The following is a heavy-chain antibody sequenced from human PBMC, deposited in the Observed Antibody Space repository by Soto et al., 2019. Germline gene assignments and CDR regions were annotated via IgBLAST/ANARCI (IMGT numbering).Heavy chain of an antibody. CDR2: VSSDGSST. CDR3: ARGPPTYSSFDS. CDR1: GFTFSSYW. V-gene: IGHV3-74*01. Sequence: QLVESGGGLVQPGESLRLSCAASGFTFSSYWMHWIRQAPGKGLVWVSRVSSDGSSTVYATSVKCRLTISRDNAKNTLYLQMNSLSDEDTAVYYCARGPPTYSSFDSWGQGTLVTVSS. J-gene: IGHJ4*02. D-gene: IGHD5-18*01.